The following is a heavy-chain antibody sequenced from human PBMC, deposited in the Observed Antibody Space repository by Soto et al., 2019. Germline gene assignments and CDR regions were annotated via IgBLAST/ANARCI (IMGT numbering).Heavy chain of an antibody. CDR3: ARISVTTGDGGP. V-gene: IGHV4-34*01. CDR2: INHSGST. D-gene: IGHD4-17*01. J-gene: IGHJ5*02. CDR1: GGSFSGYY. Sequence: ETLSLTCAVYGGSFSGYYWSWIRQPPGKGLEWIGEINHSGSTNYNPSLKSRVTISVDTSKNQFSLKLSSVTAADTAVYYCARISVTTGDGGPWGQGTLVTVSS.